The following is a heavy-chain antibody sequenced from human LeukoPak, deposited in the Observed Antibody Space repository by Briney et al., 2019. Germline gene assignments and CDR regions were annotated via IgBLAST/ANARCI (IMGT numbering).Heavy chain of an antibody. CDR1: GSIFSSYV. J-gene: IGHJ3*02. V-gene: IGHV3-23*01. D-gene: IGHD2/OR15-2a*01. CDR2: VGGDDAT. Sequence: GGSLRLSCVAAGSIFSSYVMHWVRQAPGKGLEWVSFVGGDDATFYTESVKGRFTVSRDNSKNTLSLQMNNLRLEDTAVYYCAKDSRSRNGIYDPFDIWGQGTMVTVSS. CDR3: AKDSRSRNGIYDPFDI.